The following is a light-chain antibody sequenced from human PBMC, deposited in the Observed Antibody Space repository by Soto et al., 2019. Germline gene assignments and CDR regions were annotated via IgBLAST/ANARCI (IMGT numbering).Light chain of an antibody. CDR2: WAS. CDR3: KQYYSTPLT. J-gene: IGKJ4*01. CDR1: QSLLFSTNNKNY. V-gene: IGKV4-1*01. Sequence: IVMTQSPDSLAVSLGERTTIHCKSSQSLLFSTNNKNYFAWYQQKPGQPPKLLIYWASTRESGVPDRFNGSGSGTDFTLPISALQAEDVGVYYCKQYYSTPLTFGGGTKVEI.